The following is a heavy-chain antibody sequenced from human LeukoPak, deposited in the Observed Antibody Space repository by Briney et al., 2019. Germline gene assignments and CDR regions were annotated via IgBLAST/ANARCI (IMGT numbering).Heavy chain of an antibody. Sequence: GVSDRLSCAASGFTFDEYTMHWVRQAPGKCLEWVSLISWDGGSTYYADSVKGRFTISRDNSKNSLYLQMNSLRTEDTALYYCAKGNYYYMDVWGKGTTVTVSS. V-gene: IGHV3-43*01. CDR3: AKGNYYYMDV. J-gene: IGHJ6*03. CDR1: GFTFDEYT. CDR2: ISWDGGST.